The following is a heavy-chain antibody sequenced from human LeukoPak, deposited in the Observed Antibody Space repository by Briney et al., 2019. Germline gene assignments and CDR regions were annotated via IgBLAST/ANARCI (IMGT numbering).Heavy chain of an antibody. J-gene: IGHJ3*02. CDR2: IYYSGST. CDR3: AREGRSCSSTSCYAGVDI. CDR1: GGSISSSSYY. V-gene: IGHV4-39*07. D-gene: IGHD2-2*01. Sequence: SEALSLTCTVSGGSISSSSYYQGWIRQPPGKGLEWIGSIYYSGSTYYNPSLKSRVTISVDTSKNQFSLKLSSVTAADTAVYYCAREGRSCSSTSCYAGVDIWGQGTMVTVSS.